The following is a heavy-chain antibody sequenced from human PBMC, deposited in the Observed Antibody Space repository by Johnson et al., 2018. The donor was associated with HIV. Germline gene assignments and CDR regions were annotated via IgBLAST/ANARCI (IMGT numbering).Heavy chain of an antibody. Sequence: VQLVESGGGLVQPGGSLRLSCAASGFTVSSNYMSWVRQAPGKGLEWVSVIYSGGSPYYADSVKGSFTISRDSSKNTRYLKMNSLSAEDTAVYYCARDRGQWLLGMSDAFDIWGQGTMVTVSS. V-gene: IGHV3-66*01. CDR2: IYSGGSP. CDR3: ARDRGQWLLGMSDAFDI. CDR1: GFTVSSNY. J-gene: IGHJ3*02. D-gene: IGHD3-22*01.